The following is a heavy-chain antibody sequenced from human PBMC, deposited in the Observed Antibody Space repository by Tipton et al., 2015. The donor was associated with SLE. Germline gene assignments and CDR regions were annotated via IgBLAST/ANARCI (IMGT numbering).Heavy chain of an antibody. J-gene: IGHJ4*02. CDR2: IYYSGST. CDR3: ARGYSDYDWHY. V-gene: IGHV4-39*01. Sequence: TLSLTCTVSGGSISTSSYSWGWIRQPPGKGLEWIGNIYYSGSTYYNPSLKSRVTISVDTSKNQFSLKLSSVTAADTAVYYCARGYSDYDWHYWGQGTLVTVSS. CDR1: GGSISTSSYS. D-gene: IGHD5-12*01.